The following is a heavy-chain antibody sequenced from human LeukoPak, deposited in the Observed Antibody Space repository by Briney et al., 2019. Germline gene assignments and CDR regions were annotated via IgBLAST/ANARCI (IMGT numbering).Heavy chain of an antibody. J-gene: IGHJ4*02. CDR3: ARGGGYDEYFDY. D-gene: IGHD5-12*01. Sequence: GGSLRLSCAASGFTFSSYAMHWVRQAPGKGLEWVAVISYDGSSKYYADSVKGRFTISRDNSKNTLYLQMNSLRAEDTAVYYCARGGGYDEYFDYWGQGTLVTVSS. V-gene: IGHV3-30-3*01. CDR2: ISYDGSSK. CDR1: GFTFSSYA.